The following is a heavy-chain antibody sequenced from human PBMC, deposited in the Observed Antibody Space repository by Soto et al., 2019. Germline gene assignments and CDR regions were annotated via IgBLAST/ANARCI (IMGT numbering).Heavy chain of an antibody. CDR2: ISAYNGNT. Sequence: QVPLVQSGAEVKKPGASVKVSCKASGYTFTSYGISWVRQAPGQGLEWMGWISAYNGNTNYAQKLQGRVTMTTDTSTSTADMELRSLRSDDTAVYYCARDWFGEGLYYYYGMDVWGQGTTVTVSS. CDR1: GYTFTSYG. CDR3: ARDWFGEGLYYYYGMDV. D-gene: IGHD3-10*01. V-gene: IGHV1-18*01. J-gene: IGHJ6*02.